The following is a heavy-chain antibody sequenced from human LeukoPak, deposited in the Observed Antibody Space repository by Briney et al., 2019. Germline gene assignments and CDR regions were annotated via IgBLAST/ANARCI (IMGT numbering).Heavy chain of an antibody. CDR3: TRGSSSQYFQH. V-gene: IGHV1-18*01. D-gene: IGHD6-6*01. J-gene: IGHJ1*01. Sequence: ASVTVSCTASNYTFTSYPISWVRQAPGQGLEWMGWISAYTGNTNYAQKVQGRDTMTTDTSTNTAYMELASLRPDDTAIYYCTRGSSSQYFQHWGQGTLVTVSS. CDR2: ISAYTGNT. CDR1: NYTFTSYP.